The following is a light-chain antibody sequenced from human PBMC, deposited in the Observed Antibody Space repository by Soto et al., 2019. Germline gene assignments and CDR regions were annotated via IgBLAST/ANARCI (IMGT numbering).Light chain of an antibody. V-gene: IGLV2-14*01. CDR3: TSYTSSRPVV. CDR2: EVS. J-gene: IGLJ2*01. Sequence: QSALTQPASVSGSPGQSITISCTGTSSDVGAYNYVSWYQHHPGKAPKLMIYEVSNRPSGVSNRFSGSKSGNTASLTISGLQAEDEADYYCTSYTSSRPVVFGGGTKLTVL. CDR1: SSDVGAYNY.